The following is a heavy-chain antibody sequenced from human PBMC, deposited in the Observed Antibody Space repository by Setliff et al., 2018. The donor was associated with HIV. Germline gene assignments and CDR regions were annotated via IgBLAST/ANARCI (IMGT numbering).Heavy chain of an antibody. CDR1: GHTFSGYC. Sequence: ASVKVSCKASGHTFSGYCIHWVRQAPGQGLEWMGWINYISGGTNYAQTFQGRVTMTRDTSISTGYMELSRLASDDTAVYYCARSPYSSGWGPSSVAYMDVWGKGTTVTVSS. CDR3: ARSPYSSGWGPSSVAYMDV. CDR2: INYISGGT. J-gene: IGHJ6*03. V-gene: IGHV1-2*02. D-gene: IGHD6-19*01.